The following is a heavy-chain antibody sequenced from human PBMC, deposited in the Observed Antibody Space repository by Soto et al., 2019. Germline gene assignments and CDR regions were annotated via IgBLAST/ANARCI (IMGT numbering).Heavy chain of an antibody. V-gene: IGHV5-51*01. D-gene: IGHD2-2*01. CDR3: AVEVGYCSSTSCFDY. CDR2: IYPGDSDT. Sequence: XSLKIACKGSGYSFPSYWISWVLQMPGKGLEWMGIIYPGDSDTRYSPSFQGQVTISADKSISTAYLQWSSLKAKDTAMYYCAVEVGYCSSTSCFDYWGQGTLVTVSS. J-gene: IGHJ4*02. CDR1: GYSFPSYW.